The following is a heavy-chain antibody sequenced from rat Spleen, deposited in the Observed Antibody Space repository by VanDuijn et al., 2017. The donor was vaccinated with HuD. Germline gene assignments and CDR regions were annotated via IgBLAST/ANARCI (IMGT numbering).Heavy chain of an antibody. D-gene: IGHD1-2*01. Sequence: QVQLKESGPGLVQSSQTLSLTCTVSGFSLSSSHVTWVRQPPGRGLEWLGIIWTGGSTDYNSALKSRLSISRDTSKSQVFLKMNSLQTEDTATYYCARDPYSRPFDYWGQGVMVTVSS. J-gene: IGHJ2*01. CDR1: GFSLSSSH. V-gene: IGHV2-43*01. CDR3: ARDPYSRPFDY. CDR2: IWTGGST.